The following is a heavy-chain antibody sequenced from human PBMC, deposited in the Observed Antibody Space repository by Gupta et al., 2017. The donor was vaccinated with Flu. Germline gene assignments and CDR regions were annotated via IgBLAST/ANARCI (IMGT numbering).Heavy chain of an antibody. D-gene: IGHD4/OR15-4a*01. V-gene: IGHV3-23*01. J-gene: IGHJ4*02. CDR2: IGAGGGNT. CDR1: GFTFSDYA. CDR3: AKGALFDY. Sequence: EVEVLESGGGLVQPGGSLRLSCAASGFTFSDYAMNWVRQAPGKGLEWVSSIGAGGGNTYYADSVKGRFTVSRDNSKNTLYLQMNSLRADDTAVYYCAKGALFDYWGQGTLVTVSP.